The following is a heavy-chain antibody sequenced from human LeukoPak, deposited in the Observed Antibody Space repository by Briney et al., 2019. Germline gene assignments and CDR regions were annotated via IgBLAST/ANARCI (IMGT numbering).Heavy chain of an antibody. Sequence: GGSLRLSCAASGFTFSSYAMHWVRQAPGKGLEWVAVISYDGSNKYYADSVKGRFTISRDNSKNTLYLQMDSLRAEDTAVYYCGMGPYYYYGMDVWGQGTTVTVSS. J-gene: IGHJ6*02. D-gene: IGHD1-26*01. V-gene: IGHV3-30-3*01. CDR3: GMGPYYYYGMDV. CDR1: GFTFSSYA. CDR2: ISYDGSNK.